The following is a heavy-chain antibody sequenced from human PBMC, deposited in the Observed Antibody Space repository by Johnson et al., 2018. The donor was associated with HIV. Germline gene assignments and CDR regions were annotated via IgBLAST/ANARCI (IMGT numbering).Heavy chain of an antibody. CDR2: INWNGGST. Sequence: VQLVESGGGLVQPGRSLRLSCAASGFTFDDYAIHWVRQTPGKGLEWVSDINWNGGSTGYADSVKGRFTISRDNAKNSLYLQMNSLRAEDTAWYYCARVPAPRPTCPNYINDAFDIWGQGTMFTVSS. CDR1: GFTFDDYA. V-gene: IGHV3-20*04. D-gene: IGHD4-11*01. CDR3: ARVPAPRPTCPNYINDAFDI. J-gene: IGHJ3*02.